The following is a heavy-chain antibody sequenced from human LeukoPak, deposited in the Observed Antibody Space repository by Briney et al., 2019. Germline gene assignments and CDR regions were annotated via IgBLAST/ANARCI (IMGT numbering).Heavy chain of an antibody. D-gene: IGHD3-3*01. J-gene: IGHJ5*02. CDR1: GGSISSSDYY. CDR3: ARQVSYYDFWSGYPEGSWFDP. Sequence: SETLSLTCTVSGGSISSSDYYWGWIRQPPGKGLEWIGSIYYSGSTYYNPSLKSRVTISVDTSKNQFSLKLSSVTAADTAVYYCARQVSYYDFWSGYPEGSWFDPWGQGTLVTVSS. CDR2: IYYSGST. V-gene: IGHV4-39*01.